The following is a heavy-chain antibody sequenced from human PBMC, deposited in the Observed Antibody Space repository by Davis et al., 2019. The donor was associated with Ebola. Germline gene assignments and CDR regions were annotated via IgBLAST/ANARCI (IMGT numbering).Heavy chain of an antibody. CDR2: IDPSDSYT. CDR1: GYYFTSYW. J-gene: IGHJ6*02. V-gene: IGHV5-10-1*01. Sequence: GESLKISCKGSGYYFTSYWIGWVRQMPGKGLEWMGRIDPSDSYTNYSPSFQGHVTISADKSISTAYLQWSSLKASDTAMYYCARPKYYYYGMDVWGQGTTVTVSS. CDR3: ARPKYYYYGMDV.